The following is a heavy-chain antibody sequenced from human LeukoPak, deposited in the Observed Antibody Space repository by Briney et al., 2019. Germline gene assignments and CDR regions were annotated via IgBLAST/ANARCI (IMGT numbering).Heavy chain of an antibody. CDR2: VSGSGSHT. D-gene: IGHD5-12*01. Sequence: GGSLRLSCAASGFTFSSYAMSWVRQAPGKGLEWVSSVSGSGSHTYYADSVKGRFTITRDNSKNTLYLQMDSLRAEDVAVYYCAKDERGYDCYFDYWGRGALVTVSS. V-gene: IGHV3-23*01. CDR3: AKDERGYDCYFDY. J-gene: IGHJ4*02. CDR1: GFTFSSYA.